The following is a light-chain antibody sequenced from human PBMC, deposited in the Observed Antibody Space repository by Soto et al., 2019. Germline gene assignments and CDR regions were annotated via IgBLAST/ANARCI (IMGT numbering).Light chain of an antibody. CDR3: QQSYGTPWT. J-gene: IGKJ1*01. Sequence: DIQMTQSPSSLSASVGDRVTVTCRASQSITTYLNWYQQKPGKAPKLLIYAASRLQSGVPSRFSGSGSGTDFSLTITSLQPEDFATYICQQSYGTPWTFGQGTKVEIK. V-gene: IGKV1-39*01. CDR2: AAS. CDR1: QSITTY.